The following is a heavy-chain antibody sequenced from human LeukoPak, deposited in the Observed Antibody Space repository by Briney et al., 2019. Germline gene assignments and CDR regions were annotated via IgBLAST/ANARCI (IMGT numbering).Heavy chain of an antibody. Sequence: GGSLRLSCAASGFTFSNYWKTWVRQAPGKGLEWVANIKEDGSEDNYVDSVKGRFTISRDNARNSLYLQMNSLRDEDTAVYFCARTLAARDTSAYIDYWGQGTLVTVSS. J-gene: IGHJ4*02. V-gene: IGHV3-7*01. D-gene: IGHD3-22*01. CDR2: IKEDGSED. CDR1: GFTFSNYW. CDR3: ARTLAARDTSAYIDY.